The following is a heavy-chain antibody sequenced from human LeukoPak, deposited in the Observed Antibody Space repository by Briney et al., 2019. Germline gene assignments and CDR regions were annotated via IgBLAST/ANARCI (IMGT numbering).Heavy chain of an antibody. CDR3: ARPRGGSWYGRYFDY. CDR2: IKQDGSEK. CDR1: GFTFSSYW. J-gene: IGHJ4*02. V-gene: IGHV3-7*01. D-gene: IGHD6-13*01. Sequence: GGSLRLSCAASGFTFSSYWMSWVRQAPGKGLEWVANIKQDGSEKYYVDFVKGRFTISRDNAKNSLYLQMNSLRAEDTAVYYCARPRGGSWYGRYFDYWGQGTLVTVSS.